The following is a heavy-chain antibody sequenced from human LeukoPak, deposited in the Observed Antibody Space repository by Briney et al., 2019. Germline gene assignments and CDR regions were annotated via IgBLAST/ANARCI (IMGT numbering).Heavy chain of an antibody. CDR2: IIPIFGTA. V-gene: IGHV1-69*13. Sequence: GASVKVSCKASGYTFTGYYMHWVRQAPGQGLEWMGGIIPIFGTANYAQKFQGRVTITADESTSTAYMELSSLRSEDTAVYYCARVSLQLWLLGAFDIWGQGTMVTVSS. CDR1: GYTFTGYY. CDR3: ARVSLQLWLLGAFDI. D-gene: IGHD5-18*01. J-gene: IGHJ3*02.